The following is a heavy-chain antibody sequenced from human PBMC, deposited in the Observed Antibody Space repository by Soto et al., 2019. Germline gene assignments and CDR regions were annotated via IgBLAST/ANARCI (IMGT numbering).Heavy chain of an antibody. D-gene: IGHD3-10*01. CDR2: IYYNGNT. J-gene: IGHJ6*02. Sequence: XVQVQESGXXXVKPSQTLSLKCSVSGGSIGSRDYYWSWIRQHPEKGLEWIGSIYYNGNTDYNPSLRGRPTMSLDTSMNEFSLKLTSVTAADTAVYYCARDKGGAALKGSGMDVWGQGTTVTVS. CDR3: ARDKGGAALKGSGMDV. CDR1: GGSIGSRDYY. V-gene: IGHV4-31*02.